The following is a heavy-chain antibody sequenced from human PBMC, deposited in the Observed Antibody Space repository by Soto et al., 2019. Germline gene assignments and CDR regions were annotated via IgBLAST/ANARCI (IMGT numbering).Heavy chain of an antibody. CDR2: INPNSGGT. D-gene: IGHD2-8*01. CDR1: GYTFTGYY. V-gene: IGHV1-2*04. CDR3: ARDLGYCTNGVCYGSRWFDP. Sequence: ASMKVSCKASGYTFTGYYMHWVRQAPGQGLEWMGWINPNSGGTNYAQKFQGWVTMTRDTSISTAYMELSRLRSDDTAVYYCARDLGYCTNGVCYGSRWFDPWGQGTLVTVSS. J-gene: IGHJ5*02.